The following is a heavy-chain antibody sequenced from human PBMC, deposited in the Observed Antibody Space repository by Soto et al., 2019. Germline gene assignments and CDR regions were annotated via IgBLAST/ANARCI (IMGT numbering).Heavy chain of an antibody. CDR3: ASPIVGATREGGRFDY. Sequence: GGSLRLSCAASGFTFSSYSMNWVRQAPGKGLEWVSYISSSSSTIYYADSVKGRFTISRDNAKNSLYLQMNSLRDEDTAVYYCASPIVGATREGGRFDYWGQGTLVTVSS. CDR1: GFTFSSYS. CDR2: ISSSSSTI. V-gene: IGHV3-48*02. J-gene: IGHJ4*02. D-gene: IGHD1-26*01.